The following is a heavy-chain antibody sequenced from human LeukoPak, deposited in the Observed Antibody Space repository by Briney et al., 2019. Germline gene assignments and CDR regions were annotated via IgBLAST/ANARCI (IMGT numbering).Heavy chain of an antibody. Sequence: GGSLRLSCAASGFTFTIYAMSWVRQAPGKGLEWVSSISSSGGSTYYGDSVKGRFTISRDNSKNTLYLQMNSLRAEDTAVYYCAKGSVRVRGVIMPHTNRGYDDAFDIWGQGTMVTVSS. D-gene: IGHD3-10*01. CDR3: AKGSVRVRGVIMPHTNRGYDDAFDI. J-gene: IGHJ3*02. V-gene: IGHV3-23*01. CDR2: ISSSGGST. CDR1: GFTFTIYA.